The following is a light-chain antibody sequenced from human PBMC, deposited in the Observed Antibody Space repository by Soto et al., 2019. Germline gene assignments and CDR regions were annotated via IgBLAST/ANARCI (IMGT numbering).Light chain of an antibody. J-gene: IGKJ1*01. CDR3: QQRSSWPRT. V-gene: IGKV3-11*01. CDR2: DAS. CDR1: QSVSNF. Sequence: EIVLTQSPATLSLSPGEKATLSCRASQSVSNFLAWYQQKPGQTPRLLIYDASNRATGIPARFSGSGSGTDFTRTISSLEPEDFAVYYCQQRSSWPRTFGQGTKVEIK.